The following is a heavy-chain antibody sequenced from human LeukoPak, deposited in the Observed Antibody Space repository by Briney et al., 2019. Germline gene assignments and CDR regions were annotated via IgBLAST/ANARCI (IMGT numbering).Heavy chain of an antibody. Sequence: SETLSLTCAVYGGSFSGYYWSWIRQPPGKGLEWIGEINHSGSTNYNPSLKSRATISVDTSKNQFSLKLSSVTAADTAVYYCARGPGYSSSWYPDYFDYWGQGTLVTVSS. D-gene: IGHD6-13*01. CDR3: ARGPGYSSSWYPDYFDY. V-gene: IGHV4-34*01. CDR1: GGSFSGYY. CDR2: INHSGST. J-gene: IGHJ4*02.